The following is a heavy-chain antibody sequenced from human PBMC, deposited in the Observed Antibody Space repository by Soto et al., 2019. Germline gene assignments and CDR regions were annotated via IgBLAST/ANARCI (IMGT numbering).Heavy chain of an antibody. D-gene: IGHD4-17*01. CDR1: GFTFSSYG. CDR3: AKDKDYGDYAIFDY. Sequence: GGSLRLSCAASGFTFSSYGMHWVRQAPGKGLEWVAVISYDGSNKYYADSVKGRFTISRDNSKNTLYLQMNSLRAEDTAVYYCAKDKDYGDYAIFDYWGQGTLVTVSS. CDR2: ISYDGSNK. V-gene: IGHV3-30*18. J-gene: IGHJ4*02.